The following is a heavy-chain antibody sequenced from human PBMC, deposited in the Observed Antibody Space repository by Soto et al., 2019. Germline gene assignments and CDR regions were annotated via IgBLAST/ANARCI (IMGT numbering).Heavy chain of an antibody. CDR2: VIPMVGMS. Sequence: QVQLVQSGAEVKKPGSSVKVSCTASGGTFNFYSISWVRQAPGQGLEWVGRVIPMVGMSEYAQKFQGRVTITADKXPSTAYMNLRSLRSADTAVYYCATNYGSGSAHFDYWGQGTLVTVSS. V-gene: IGHV1-69*02. CDR3: ATNYGSGSAHFDY. J-gene: IGHJ4*02. D-gene: IGHD3-10*01. CDR1: GGTFNFYS.